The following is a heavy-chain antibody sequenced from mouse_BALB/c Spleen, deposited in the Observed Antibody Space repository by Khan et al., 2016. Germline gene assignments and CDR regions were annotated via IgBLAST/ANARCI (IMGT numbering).Heavy chain of an antibody. Sequence: EVQLVESGGGLVQPKGSLKLSCAASGFTFNTYAMNWVRQAPGKGLEWVARIRSKSNNYATYYADSVKDRFTISRDDSQSMLYLQMNNLKTEDTAMYDCVRNYYGGGFFDYWGQGTTLTVSS. CDR2: IRSKSNNYAT. CDR3: VRNYYGGGFFDY. V-gene: IGHV10-1*02. J-gene: IGHJ2*01. CDR1: GFTFNTYA. D-gene: IGHD1-1*01.